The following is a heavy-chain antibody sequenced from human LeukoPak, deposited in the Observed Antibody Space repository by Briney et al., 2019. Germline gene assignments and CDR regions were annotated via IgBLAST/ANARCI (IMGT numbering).Heavy chain of an antibody. CDR3: AKPEESLWFGELFGYKVYLDY. CDR2: ISGSGGST. V-gene: IGHV3-23*01. CDR1: GFTFSSYA. J-gene: IGHJ4*02. Sequence: PGGSLRLSCAASGFTFSSYAMSWVRQAPGKGLEWVSAISGSGGSTYYADSVKGRFTISRDNSKNTLYLQMNSLRAEDTAVYYCAKPEESLWFGELFGYKVYLDYWGQGTLVTVSS. D-gene: IGHD3-10*01.